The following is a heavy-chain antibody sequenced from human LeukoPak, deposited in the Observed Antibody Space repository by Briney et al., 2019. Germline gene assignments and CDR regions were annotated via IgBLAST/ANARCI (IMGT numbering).Heavy chain of an antibody. Sequence: ASVKVSCKASGYTFTGYYMHWVRQAPGQGLEWMGWINPNSGGTNYAQKFQGRVTMTRDTSISTAYMELRSLRSDDTAVYYCARGVLLWFGELDWFDPWGQGTLVTVSS. CDR1: GYTFTGYY. V-gene: IGHV1-2*02. D-gene: IGHD3-10*01. CDR3: ARGVLLWFGELDWFDP. CDR2: INPNSGGT. J-gene: IGHJ5*02.